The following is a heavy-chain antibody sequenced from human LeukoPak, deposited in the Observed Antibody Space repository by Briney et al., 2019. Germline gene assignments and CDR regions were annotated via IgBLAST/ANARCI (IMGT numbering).Heavy chain of an antibody. Sequence: GGSLRLSCAASGFTFSNAWMSWVRQAPGKGLEWVGRIKSKTDGGTTDYAAPVKGRFTISRDDPKNTLYLQMNSLKTEDTAVYYCARDLPAAGAGYLDYWGQGTLVTVSS. CDR1: GFTFSNAW. CDR3: ARDLPAAGAGYLDY. J-gene: IGHJ4*02. CDR2: IKSKTDGGTT. V-gene: IGHV3-15*01. D-gene: IGHD6-13*01.